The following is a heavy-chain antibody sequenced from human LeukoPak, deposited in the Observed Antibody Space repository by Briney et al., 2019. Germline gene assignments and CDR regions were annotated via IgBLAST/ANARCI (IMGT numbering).Heavy chain of an antibody. J-gene: IGHJ6*03. CDR1: GYTFTDYY. D-gene: IGHD6-19*01. Sequence: ASVKISCKPSGYTFTDYYMHWVQQAPGKGLEWMGRVDPEDGETIYAEKFQGRVTITADTSTDTAYMELSSLRSEDTAVYYCATEHVYSSGWYYYYYMDVWGKGTTVTVSS. V-gene: IGHV1-69-2*01. CDR2: VDPEDGET. CDR3: ATEHVYSSGWYYYYYMDV.